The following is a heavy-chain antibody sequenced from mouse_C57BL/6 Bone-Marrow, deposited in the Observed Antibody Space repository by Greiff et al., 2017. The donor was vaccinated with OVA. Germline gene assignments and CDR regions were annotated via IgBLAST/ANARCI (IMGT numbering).Heavy chain of an antibody. J-gene: IGHJ2*01. CDR3: ARGPCKAYFDY. CDR2: IDPSDSYT. CDR1: GYTFTSYW. V-gene: IGHV1-69*01. Sequence: QVQLQQPGAELVMPGASVKLSCKASGYTFTSYWMHWVKQRPGQGLEWIGEIDPSDSYTNYNQKFKGKSTLTVDKSSSTAYMQLSSLTSEDSAVYYCARGPCKAYFDYWGQGTTLTVSS. D-gene: IGHD6-1*01.